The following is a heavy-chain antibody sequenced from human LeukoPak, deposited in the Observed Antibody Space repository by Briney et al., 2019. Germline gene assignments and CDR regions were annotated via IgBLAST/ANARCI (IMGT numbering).Heavy chain of an antibody. CDR3: ARGAAGGYSPSVEFDY. J-gene: IGHJ4*02. Sequence: GASVKVSCKASGYTFTSYYMHWVRQAPGQGLEWMGIINPSGGSTSYAQKFQGRVTMTRDTSTSTVYMELSSLRSEDTAVYYCARGAAGGYSPSVEFDYWGQGTLVTVSS. CDR2: INPSGGST. CDR1: GYTFTSYY. V-gene: IGHV1-46*01. D-gene: IGHD5-12*01.